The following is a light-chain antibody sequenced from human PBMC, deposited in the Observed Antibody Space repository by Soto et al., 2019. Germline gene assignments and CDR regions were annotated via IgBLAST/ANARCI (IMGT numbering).Light chain of an antibody. V-gene: IGKV1-5*01. CDR2: DAS. CDR1: QSISSW. CDR3: QQYNSHSPK. J-gene: IGKJ1*01. Sequence: DIKMTQSPSTLSASVGDRVAITCRSRQSISSWLAWYQQKPGKAPKLLIYDASSLESWVQSSFSGSGSGTEFTLNISSLQPDDLATYDCQQYNSHSPKFGQGTKVDIK.